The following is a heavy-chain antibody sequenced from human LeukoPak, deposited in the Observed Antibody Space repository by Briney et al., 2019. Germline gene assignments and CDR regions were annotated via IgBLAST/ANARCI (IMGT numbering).Heavy chain of an antibody. J-gene: IGHJ4*02. Sequence: ASVKVFCKTSGYTFTAYYIHWVRQAPGQGLEWMGWVNPNTDGINYAQKFQGRVTLTWDTSISIAYMEVSRLTYDDTAMYYCTRYYYGTASVYDYWGQGTLVTVSS. CDR2: VNPNTDGI. V-gene: IGHV1-2*02. CDR3: TRYYYGTASVYDY. CDR1: GYTFTAYY. D-gene: IGHD3-10*01.